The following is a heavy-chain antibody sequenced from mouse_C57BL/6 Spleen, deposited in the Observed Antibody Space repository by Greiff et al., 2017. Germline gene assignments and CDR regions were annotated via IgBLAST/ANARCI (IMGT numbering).Heavy chain of an antibody. D-gene: IGHD3-2*02. CDR2: IHPNSGST. V-gene: IGHV1-64*01. CDR3: ARLDSSGYEAY. J-gene: IGHJ3*01. CDR1: GYTFTSYW. Sequence: QVQLQQSGAELVKPGASVKLSCKASGYTFTSYWMHWVKQRPGQGLEWIGMIHPNSGSTNDNEKFKSKATLTVDKSSSTAYMQLSSLTSEDSAVYYCARLDSSGYEAYWGQGTLVTVSA.